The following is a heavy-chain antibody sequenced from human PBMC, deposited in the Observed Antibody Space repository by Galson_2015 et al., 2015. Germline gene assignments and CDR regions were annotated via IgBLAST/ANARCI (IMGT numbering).Heavy chain of an antibody. J-gene: IGHJ6*02. CDR2: ISYDGSNK. CDR3: AGSYYVGYYGMDV. CDR1: GFTFSSYG. D-gene: IGHD1-26*01. V-gene: IGHV3-30*03. Sequence: SLRLSCAASGFTFSSYGMHWVRQAPGKGLEWVAVISYDGSNKYYADSVKGRFTISRDNSKNTLYLQMNSLRAEDTAVYYCAGSYYVGYYGMDVWGQGTTVTVSS.